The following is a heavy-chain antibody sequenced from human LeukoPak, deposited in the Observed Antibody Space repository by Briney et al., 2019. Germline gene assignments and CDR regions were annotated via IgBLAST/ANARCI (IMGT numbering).Heavy chain of an antibody. CDR2: INPNSGGT. D-gene: IGHD3-22*01. V-gene: IGHV1-2*02. J-gene: IGHJ4*02. CDR1: GYTFTGYY. Sequence: ASVKVSCKASGYTFTGYYMHWVRQAPGQGLEWMGWINPNSGGTNYAQKFQGRVTMTRDTSISTAYMELSRLRSDDTAVYYCARDSRYYDSSGYLNYWGQGTLVTVSS. CDR3: ARDSRYYDSSGYLNY.